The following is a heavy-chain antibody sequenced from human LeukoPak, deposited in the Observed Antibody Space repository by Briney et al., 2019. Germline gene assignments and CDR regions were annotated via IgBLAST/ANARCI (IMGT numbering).Heavy chain of an antibody. CDR1: GGSFSGYY. CDR2: INDSGST. CDR3: AAHRDGYSLP. J-gene: IGHJ4*02. V-gene: IGHV4-34*01. Sequence: PSETLSLTCAVYGGSFSGYYWTWIRQPPGKGLEWIGEINDSGSTNYNPSLESRVTISLETSESQFSLRVSSVTAADTAVYYCAAHRDGYSLPWGQGTRVTASS. D-gene: IGHD5-24*01.